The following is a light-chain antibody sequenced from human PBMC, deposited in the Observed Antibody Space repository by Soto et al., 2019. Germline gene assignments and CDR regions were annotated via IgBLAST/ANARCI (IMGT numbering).Light chain of an antibody. CDR3: PQPWNYPLT. CDR2: AAS. CDR1: QDVSRS. Sequence: DTQLTQSPSFLSASVGDRVTIACRASQDVSRSVGWYQQKPGTAPKLLISAASTLNSGVPSRFSGSGSGTDFPLPISRLPPEDFATYYCPQPWNYPLTFGGGTKVEI. V-gene: IGKV1-9*01. J-gene: IGKJ4*01.